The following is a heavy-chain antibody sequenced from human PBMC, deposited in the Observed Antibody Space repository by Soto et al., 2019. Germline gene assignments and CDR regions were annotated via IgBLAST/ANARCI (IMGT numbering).Heavy chain of an antibody. CDR1: GFTFSTFW. CDR2: INSDGSST. V-gene: IGHV3-74*01. CDR3: ARDFEY. J-gene: IGHJ4*02. Sequence: EVQLVESGGGLVQPGGSLRLSCEASGFTFSTFWMHWVRQAPGKGLVWVSRINSDGSSTNYADSVKGRVTISRDNAKYTLYLQQNSLRPEDTAVYYCARDFEYWGQGTLVTVSS.